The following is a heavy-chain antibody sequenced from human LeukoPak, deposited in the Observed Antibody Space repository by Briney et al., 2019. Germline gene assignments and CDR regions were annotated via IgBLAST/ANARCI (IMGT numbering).Heavy chain of an antibody. Sequence: GGSLRLSCAASGFTFSSYDMSWVRQAPGRGREWVSAISGSGGSTYYADSVKGRFTISRDNSKNTLYLQMNSLRAEHTAVYYCAKDPPSCGGDYAAYLVDAFDIWGQGTMVTVSS. CDR1: GFTFSSYD. J-gene: IGHJ3*02. V-gene: IGHV3-23*01. D-gene: IGHD2-21*02. CDR3: AKDPPSCGGDYAAYLVDAFDI. CDR2: ISGSGGST.